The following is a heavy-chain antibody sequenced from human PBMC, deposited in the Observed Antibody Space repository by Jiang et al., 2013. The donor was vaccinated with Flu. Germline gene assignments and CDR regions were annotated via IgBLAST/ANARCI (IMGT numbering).Heavy chain of an antibody. CDR2: ISGSGGST. D-gene: IGHD1-26*01. J-gene: IGHJ4*02. CDR1: GFTFSSYA. CDR3: APDLIGELTPNFDY. V-gene: IGHV3-23*01. Sequence: GGSLRLSWAASGFTFSSYAMSWVRQAPGKGLEWVSAISGSGGSTYYADSVKGRFTISRDNSKNTLYLQMNSLRAEDTAVYYCAPDLIGELTPNFDYWGQGTLVTVSS.